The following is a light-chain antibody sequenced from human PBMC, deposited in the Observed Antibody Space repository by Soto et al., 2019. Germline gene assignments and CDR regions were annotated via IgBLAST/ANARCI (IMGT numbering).Light chain of an antibody. J-gene: IGLJ3*02. CDR3: SSFTSSHTWV. V-gene: IGLV2-14*01. CDR1: SSDVGGFNF. Sequence: QSALTQPASVSGSPGQSITISCTGTSSDVGGFNFVSWYQQHPGKAPEAIIYEVTNRPSGVSNRFSGSKSGNTASLTISGLQAEDEADYHCSSFTSSHTWVFGGGTKVTVL. CDR2: EVT.